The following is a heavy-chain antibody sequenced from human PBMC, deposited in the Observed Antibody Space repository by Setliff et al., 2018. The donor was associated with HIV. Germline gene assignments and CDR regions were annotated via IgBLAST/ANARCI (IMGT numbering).Heavy chain of an antibody. CDR3: ARGPTVTARRERAFDI. CDR1: AFSLSSYY. V-gene: IGHV4-59*01. D-gene: IGHD4-17*01. Sequence: LSLTCSVSAFSLSSYYWSFIRQPPGKGLEWIGCVYYTGSTNYSPSLKSRVTISIDTSKNQFSLKLSSVTAADTAVYYCARGPTVTARRERAFDIWGQGTMVTVSS. J-gene: IGHJ3*02. CDR2: VYYTGST.